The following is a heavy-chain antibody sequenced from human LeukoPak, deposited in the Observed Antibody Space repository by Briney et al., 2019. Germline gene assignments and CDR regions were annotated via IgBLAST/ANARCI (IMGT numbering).Heavy chain of an antibody. Sequence: ASVKVSCKASGYTFINYGITWVRQAPGQGLEWMGRINPNSGGTNYAQKFQGRVTMTRDTSISTAYMELSRLRSDDTAVYYCARDSVTGDMDVWGKGTTVTVSS. V-gene: IGHV1-2*06. CDR2: INPNSGGT. CDR3: ARDSVTGDMDV. D-gene: IGHD2-21*02. J-gene: IGHJ6*03. CDR1: GYTFINYG.